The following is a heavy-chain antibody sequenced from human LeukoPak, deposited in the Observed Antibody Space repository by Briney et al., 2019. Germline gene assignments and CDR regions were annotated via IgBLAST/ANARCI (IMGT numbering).Heavy chain of an antibody. V-gene: IGHV3-9*01. CDR3: AKDRSFDY. J-gene: IGHJ4*02. CDR2: ISWNSGSI. CDR1: GFTFDDYA. Sequence: GGSLRLSCAASGFTFDDYAMPWVRHAPGKGLEWVSGISWNSGSIGYADSVKGRFTISRDNAKNSLYLQMNSLRAEDTALYYCAKDRSFDYWGQGTLVTVSS.